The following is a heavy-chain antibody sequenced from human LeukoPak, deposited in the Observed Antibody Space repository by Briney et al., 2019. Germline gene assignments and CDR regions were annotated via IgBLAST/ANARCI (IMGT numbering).Heavy chain of an antibody. Sequence: PGGSVRLSCAASGFTFDDYGMSWVRQAPGKGLEWVSDINWNGDSTGYADSVKGRFTISRDNAKTSLYLQMNSLRAEDTALYYCARRESSYQNYYYYYHMDVWGKGTTVTVSS. CDR2: INWNGDST. CDR1: GFTFDDYG. D-gene: IGHD3-16*02. V-gene: IGHV3-20*04. CDR3: ARRESSYQNYYYYYHMDV. J-gene: IGHJ6*03.